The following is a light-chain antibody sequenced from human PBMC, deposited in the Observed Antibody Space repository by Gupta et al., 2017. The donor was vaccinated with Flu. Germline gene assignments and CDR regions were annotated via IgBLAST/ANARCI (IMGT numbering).Light chain of an antibody. Sequence: KVTTSSSRSSTIVRNNVVSCHQQLAGTPPNLLFDDNDSRPAGIPQRFSCSKSGTTATLRTTALQTGEEAADYCAEWDSSMIAWVFGGGTTLTVL. CDR3: AEWDSSMIAWV. J-gene: IGLJ3*02. CDR1: STIVRNNV. V-gene: IGLV1-51*01. CDR2: DND.